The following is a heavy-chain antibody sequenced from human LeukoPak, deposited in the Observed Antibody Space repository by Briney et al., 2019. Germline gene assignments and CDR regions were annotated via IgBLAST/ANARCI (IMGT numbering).Heavy chain of an antibody. CDR3: ARGRAQNEDQWLLQGY. Sequence: ASVTVSCKATGYTFTAYYIHWVRQAPGQGLEWMGWLSPNSGGTNYAQKFQGRDTVTRDTSISTAYMELRGIISDDTAVYYCARGRAQNEDQWLLQGYWGQGTLVTISS. J-gene: IGHJ4*02. D-gene: IGHD5-12*01. CDR1: GYTFTAYY. V-gene: IGHV1-2*02. CDR2: LSPNSGGT.